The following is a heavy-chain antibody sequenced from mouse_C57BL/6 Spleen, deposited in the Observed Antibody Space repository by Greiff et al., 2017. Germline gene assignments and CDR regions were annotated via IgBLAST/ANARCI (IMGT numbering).Heavy chain of an antibody. J-gene: IGHJ3*01. V-gene: IGHV5-4*01. CDR1: GFTFSSYA. CDR2: ISDGGSYT. CDR3: AREGSNYEVWFAD. D-gene: IGHD2-5*01. Sequence: EVQGVESGGGLVKPGGSLKLSCAASGFTFSSYAMSWVRQTPEKRLEWVATISDGGSYTYYPDNVKGRFTISRDNAKNNLYLQMSHLKSEDTAMYYCAREGSNYEVWFADWGQGTLVTVSA.